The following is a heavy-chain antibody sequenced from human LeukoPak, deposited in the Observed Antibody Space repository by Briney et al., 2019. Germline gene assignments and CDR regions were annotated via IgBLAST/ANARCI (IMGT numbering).Heavy chain of an antibody. J-gene: IGHJ4*02. Sequence: GGSLRLSCAASGFTFSSYSMNWVRQAPGKGLEWVSYISSSSSTIYYADSVKGRFTISRDNAKNSLYLQMNSLRDEDTAVYYCAREASINYYDSSGYFLPAPYYFDYWGQGTPVTVSS. V-gene: IGHV3-48*02. CDR3: AREASINYYDSSGYFLPAPYYFDY. CDR1: GFTFSSYS. D-gene: IGHD3-22*01. CDR2: ISSSSSTI.